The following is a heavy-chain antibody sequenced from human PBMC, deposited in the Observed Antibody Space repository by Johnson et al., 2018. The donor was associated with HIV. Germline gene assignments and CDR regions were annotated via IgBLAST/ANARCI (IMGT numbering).Heavy chain of an antibody. CDR2: IRYDASNR. J-gene: IGHJ3*02. Sequence: QVQLVESGGDVVQPGGSLRLSCAASGFSFSFYAIHWVRQAPGKGLEWVAFIRYDASNRYYSDSVMGRFTISRDNSKNTVFLQMHSLRAEETAVYFCARDQEQWLHPHAFDIWGQGTMVTVSS. CDR3: ARDQEQWLHPHAFDI. D-gene: IGHD6-19*01. V-gene: IGHV3-30*02. CDR1: GFSFSFYA.